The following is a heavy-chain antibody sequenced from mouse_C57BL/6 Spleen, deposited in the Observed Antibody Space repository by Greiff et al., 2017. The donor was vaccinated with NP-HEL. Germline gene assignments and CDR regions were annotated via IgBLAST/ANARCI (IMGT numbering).Heavy chain of an antibody. CDR1: GYTFTSYW. CDR2: IHPNSGST. CDR3: HIVTTSYYAMDY. Sequence: VQLQQSGAELVKPGASVKLSCKASGYTFTSYWMHWVKQRPGQGLEWIGMIHPNSGSTNYNEKFKSKATLTVDKSSSTAYMQLSSLTSEDSAVYYCHIVTTSYYAMDYWGQGTSVTVSS. V-gene: IGHV1-64*01. D-gene: IGHD2-12*01. J-gene: IGHJ4*01.